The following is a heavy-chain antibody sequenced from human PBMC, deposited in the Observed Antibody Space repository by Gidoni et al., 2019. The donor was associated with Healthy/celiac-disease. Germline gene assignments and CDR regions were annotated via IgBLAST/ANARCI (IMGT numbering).Heavy chain of an antibody. CDR3: ARDVNYYGSGTFDY. V-gene: IGHV4-39*07. Sequence: QLQLQESGPGLVKPSETLSLTCTVSGGSISSSSYYWGWIRQPPGKGLEWIGSIYYSGSTYYNPSLKSRVTISVDTSKNQFSLKLSSVTAADTAVYYCARDVNYYGSGTFDYWGQGTLVTVSS. CDR2: IYYSGST. D-gene: IGHD3-10*01. J-gene: IGHJ4*02. CDR1: GGSISSSSYY.